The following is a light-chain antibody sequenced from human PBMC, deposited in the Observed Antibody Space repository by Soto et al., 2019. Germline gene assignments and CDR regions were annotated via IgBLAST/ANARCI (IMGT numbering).Light chain of an antibody. CDR2: DVS. V-gene: IGLV2-14*01. Sequence: QSALTQPASVSGSPGQAITISCTGTNNDVGGYNYVSWYQQHPGKAPKLMIYDVSSRPSGVSNRFSGSKSGNTASLTISGLQAEDEADYYCISYTNRDSWVFGGGTKLTVL. CDR3: ISYTNRDSWV. J-gene: IGLJ3*02. CDR1: NNDVGGYNY.